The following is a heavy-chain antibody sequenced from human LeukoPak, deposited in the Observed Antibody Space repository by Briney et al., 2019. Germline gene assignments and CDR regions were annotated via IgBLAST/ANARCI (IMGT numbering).Heavy chain of an antibody. CDR2: INWDGGSP. V-gene: IGHV3-43D*03. D-gene: IGHD2-2*01. CDR3: AKDKLDCSSTSCYPYYYYKDV. J-gene: IGHJ6*03. Sequence: GGSLRLSRAGSGLTFDEYAMHWVRQAPGKGLEWVCLINWDGGSPYYADSLKGRFTIPRHNRKNSLHLQMNSLRAEDTALYYCAKDKLDCSSTSCYPYYYYKDVWGEGTTVTVSS. CDR1: GLTFDEYA.